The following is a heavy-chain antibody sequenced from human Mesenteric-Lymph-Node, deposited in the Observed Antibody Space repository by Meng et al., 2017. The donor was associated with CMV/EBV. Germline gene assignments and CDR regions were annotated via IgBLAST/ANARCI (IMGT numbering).Heavy chain of an antibody. CDR2: INWNGGST. V-gene: IGHV3-20*04. D-gene: IGHD1-7*01. J-gene: IGHJ6*02. CDR3: AKYRITGTTTSCYFYYCMDV. CDR1: GFTFDDYG. Sequence: GGSLRLSCAASGFTFDDYGMSWVRQAPGKGLEWVSGINWNGGSTGYADSVKGRFTISRDNAKNSLYLQMNSLRAEDTALDYCAKYRITGTTTSCYFYYCMDVWGQGTTVTVSS.